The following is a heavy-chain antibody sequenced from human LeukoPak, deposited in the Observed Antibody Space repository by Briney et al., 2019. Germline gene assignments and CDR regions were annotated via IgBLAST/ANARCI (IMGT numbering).Heavy chain of an antibody. CDR3: ARDTYYYASSGYSAPTRLYFDY. D-gene: IGHD3-22*01. Sequence: GGSLRLSCAASGFTFSSYSMNWVRQAPGKGLEWVASIKRDGSEKYYVDSVKGRFTISRDNAKNSLYLQMNSLRAEDTAVYYCARDTYYYASSGYSAPTRLYFDYWGQGTLVTVSS. J-gene: IGHJ4*02. CDR1: GFTFSSYS. CDR2: IKRDGSEK. V-gene: IGHV3-7*01.